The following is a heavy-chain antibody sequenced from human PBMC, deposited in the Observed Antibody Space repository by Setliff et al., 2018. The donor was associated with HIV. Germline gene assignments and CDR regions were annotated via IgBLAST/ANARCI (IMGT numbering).Heavy chain of an antibody. D-gene: IGHD6-19*01. Sequence: SETLSLTCTVSGGSISIHYWTWIRQPPGKGLEWIGYIYYSGTTYYNSSLKSRVTISLHTSKNQFSLKLSSVTAADTAMYYCAKSYGSGWSADTFDIWGQGTVVTVSS. J-gene: IGHJ3*02. CDR3: AKSYGSGWSADTFDI. CDR1: GGSISIHY. CDR2: IYYSGTT. V-gene: IGHV4-30-4*01.